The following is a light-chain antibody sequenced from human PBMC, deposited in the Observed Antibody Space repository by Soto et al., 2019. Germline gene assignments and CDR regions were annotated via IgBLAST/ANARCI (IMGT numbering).Light chain of an antibody. V-gene: IGKV1-17*01. J-gene: IGKJ1*01. CDR2: AAS. CDR3: QQYNSYAGT. Sequence: MPQFPSPLSASVADRVPITCRASPGNRYDFCREPQKPGKAPKLLIYAASTLKSGVPSRFSGSGSGTEFTLTISSLQPEDFATYYCQQYNSYAGTFGQGTKVDI. CDR1: PGNRYD.